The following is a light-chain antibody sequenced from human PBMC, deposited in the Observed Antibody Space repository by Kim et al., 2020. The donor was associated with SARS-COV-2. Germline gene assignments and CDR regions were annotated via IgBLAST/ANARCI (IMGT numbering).Light chain of an antibody. J-gene: IGLJ2*01. CDR3: LLFYSGAGI. Sequence: PGETATVTCGSSTGAVTSGHYPYWFQQKPGQAPRTLIYHTTNRHSWTTARFSGSLLGGKAALTLSGAQPEDEAEYYCLLFYSGAGIFGGGTQLTVL. CDR1: TGAVTSGHY. CDR2: HTT. V-gene: IGLV7-46*01.